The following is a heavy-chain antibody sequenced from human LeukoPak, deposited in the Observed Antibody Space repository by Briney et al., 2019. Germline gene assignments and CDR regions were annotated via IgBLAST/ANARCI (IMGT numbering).Heavy chain of an antibody. CDR3: ARAPYCSGGSCYSNLYYYYGMDV. CDR2: ISSSSSYI. D-gene: IGHD2-15*01. Sequence: GGSLRLSCAASGFTFSSYSMNWVRQAPGKGLEWVSSISSSSSYIYYADSVKGRFTISRDNAKNSLYLQMNSLRAEDTAVYYCARAPYCSGGSCYSNLYYYYGMDVWGQGTTVTVSS. V-gene: IGHV3-21*01. CDR1: GFTFSSYS. J-gene: IGHJ6*02.